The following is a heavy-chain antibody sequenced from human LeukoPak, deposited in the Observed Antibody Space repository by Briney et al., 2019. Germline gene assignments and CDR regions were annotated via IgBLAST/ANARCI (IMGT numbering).Heavy chain of an antibody. CDR1: GFTLSNHG. D-gene: IGHD4-11*01. CDR2: ISPRSETS. CDR3: ARVRGPTVASMYFDY. J-gene: IGHJ4*02. V-gene: IGHV3-48*04. Sequence: GGSLRLSCEGSGFTLSNHGMIWVRQAPGKGLDWLSYISPRSETSHHAVSVRGRFTISRDDAKSSLYLQMDGLKAEDSAVYFCARVRGPTVASMYFDYWGQGARVSVSS.